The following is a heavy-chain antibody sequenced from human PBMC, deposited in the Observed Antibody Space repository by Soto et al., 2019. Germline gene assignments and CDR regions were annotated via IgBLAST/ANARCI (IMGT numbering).Heavy chain of an antibody. J-gene: IGHJ4*02. Sequence: SETMCLTCAVAGGSISSSSWWSWVHKPPGKGLEWIGEIYHSGSTNYNPSLKSRVTISVDKSKNQFSLKLSSVTAADTALYYCARSNSGNYYEVFDYWGQGTLVTV. V-gene: IGHV4-4*02. D-gene: IGHD1-26*01. CDR3: ARSNSGNYYEVFDY. CDR1: GGSISSSSW. CDR2: IYHSGST.